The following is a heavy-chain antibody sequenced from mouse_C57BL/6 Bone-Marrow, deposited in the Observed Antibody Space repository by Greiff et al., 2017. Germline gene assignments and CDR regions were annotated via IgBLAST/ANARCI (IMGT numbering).Heavy chain of an antibody. J-gene: IGHJ3*01. CDR1: GFTFSSYA. D-gene: IGHD2-4*01. V-gene: IGHV5-9-1*02. CDR3: TRDQGGSMITTFAY. Sequence: DVQLVESGEGLVKPGGSLKLSCAASGFTFSSYAMSWVRQTPEKRLEWVAYISSGGDYIYYADPVKGRFTISRDNARNTLYLQMSSLKSEDTAMYYCTRDQGGSMITTFAYWGQGTLVTVSA. CDR2: ISSGGDYI.